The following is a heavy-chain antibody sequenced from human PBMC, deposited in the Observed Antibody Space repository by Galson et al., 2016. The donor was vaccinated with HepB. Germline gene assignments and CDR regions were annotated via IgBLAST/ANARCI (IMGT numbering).Heavy chain of an antibody. CDR1: GFTFSKYA. CDR2: ISTNGISQ. V-gene: IGHV3-30*18. J-gene: IGHJ6*02. Sequence: SLRLSCAASGFTFSKYALHWVRQAPGKGLEWVAVISTNGISQNYEDSVKGRFTVYRDNSTNTVDLQMNSLRAEDTAGYYWAKDRSFGYFGSGGMDVWGQGTTVTVSS. CDR3: AKDRSFGYFGSGGMDV. D-gene: IGHD3-10*01.